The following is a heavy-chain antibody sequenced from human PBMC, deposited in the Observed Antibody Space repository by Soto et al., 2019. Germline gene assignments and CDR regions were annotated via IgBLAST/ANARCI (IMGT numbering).Heavy chain of an antibody. Sequence: SETLSLTCTVSGASITNSSWHWIRQHPGKGLEWIGYIYYSGSTYYNPSLKSRVTISVDTSKNQFSLKLSSVTAADTAVYYCARSAPKAPTFDIWGQGTMVTVSS. J-gene: IGHJ3*02. CDR3: ARSAPKAPTFDI. V-gene: IGHV4-59*06. CDR1: GASITNSS. CDR2: IYYSGST.